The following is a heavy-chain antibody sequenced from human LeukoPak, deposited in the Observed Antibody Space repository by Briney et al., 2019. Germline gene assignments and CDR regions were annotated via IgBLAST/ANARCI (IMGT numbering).Heavy chain of an antibody. D-gene: IGHD2-2*01. CDR1: GYSINSGRY. V-gene: IGHV4-38-2*02. J-gene: IGHJ4*02. Sequence: PSETLSPACTVSGYSINSGRYWGWIRQPPGKGLEWIGSVFHSGSTYYNPSLKSRVTISVDTSKNQFSLNLRSVTAADTTMYFCARSLSTAGIDYWGQGILVTVSS. CDR2: VFHSGST. CDR3: ARSLSTAGIDY.